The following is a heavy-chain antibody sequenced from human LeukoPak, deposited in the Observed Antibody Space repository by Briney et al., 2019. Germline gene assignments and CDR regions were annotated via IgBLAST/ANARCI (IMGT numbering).Heavy chain of an antibody. V-gene: IGHV3-7*01. CDR1: GFIFSNHW. J-gene: IGHJ5*02. CDR2: INPDGSWG. Sequence: GGSLRLSCRASGFIFSNHWMSWVRQAPGKGLEWVAIINPDGSWGTFVDSVKGRFTISRDNAKNSLYLQMNSLRAEDTAVYYCARDRGRGFDLWGQGTLVTVSS. CDR3: ARDRGRGFDL.